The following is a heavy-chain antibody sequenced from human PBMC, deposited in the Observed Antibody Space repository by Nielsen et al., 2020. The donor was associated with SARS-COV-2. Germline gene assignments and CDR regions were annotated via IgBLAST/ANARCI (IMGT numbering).Heavy chain of an antibody. D-gene: IGHD6-19*01. CDR3: ARDQWLEAFDI. V-gene: IGHV3-7*01. J-gene: IGHJ3*02. Sequence: GESLKISCAVSGFTFKNYAMSWVRQAPGKGLEWVANIKQDGSEKYYVDSVKGRFTISRDNAKNSLYLQMNSLRAEDTAVYYCARDQWLEAFDIWGQGTMVTVSS. CDR1: GFTFKNYA. CDR2: IKQDGSEK.